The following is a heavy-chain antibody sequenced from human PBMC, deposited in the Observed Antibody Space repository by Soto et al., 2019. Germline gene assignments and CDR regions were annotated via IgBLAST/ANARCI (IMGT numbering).Heavy chain of an antibody. CDR1: VGGTLSNEA. CDR2: ISPFFGTT. V-gene: IGHV1-69*01. D-gene: IGHD2-21*02. CDR3: AREVVTETTWGSFDS. Sequence: QVHLVQSGADGGRPGSSVGFSGPASVGGTLSNEAITWLRQPPGQGLEWLGRISPFFGTTDYSQSFQGRLTMTADASTGTVYMDLRSLKSDDTAVYYCAREVVTETTWGSFDSWGQGTLVTVS. J-gene: IGHJ4*02.